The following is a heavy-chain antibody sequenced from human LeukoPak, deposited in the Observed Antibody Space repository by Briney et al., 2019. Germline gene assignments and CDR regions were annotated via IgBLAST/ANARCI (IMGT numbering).Heavy chain of an antibody. CDR1: GFTFSSYA. Sequence: QPGGSLRLSCAASGFTFSSYAMSWVRQAPGKGLEWVSGISWNSGSIGYADSVKGRFTISRDNAKNSLYLQMNSLRAEDTALYYCAKAMATNRLQFDYWGQGTLVTVSS. J-gene: IGHJ4*02. D-gene: IGHD5-24*01. CDR3: AKAMATNRLQFDY. CDR2: ISWNSGSI. V-gene: IGHV3-9*01.